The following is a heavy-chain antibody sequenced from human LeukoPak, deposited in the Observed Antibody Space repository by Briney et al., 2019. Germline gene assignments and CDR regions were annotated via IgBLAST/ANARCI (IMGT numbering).Heavy chain of an antibody. J-gene: IGHJ4*02. Sequence: SETLSLTCTVSGGSISSYYWSWIRQPPGKGLEWIGYIYYSGRTNYNPSLKSRVTISVDTSKNQFSLKLSSVTAAGTAVYYCARDNGDYEYSYWGQGTLVTVSS. CDR1: GGSISSYY. V-gene: IGHV4-59*01. D-gene: IGHD4-17*01. CDR3: ARDNGDYEYSY. CDR2: IYYSGRT.